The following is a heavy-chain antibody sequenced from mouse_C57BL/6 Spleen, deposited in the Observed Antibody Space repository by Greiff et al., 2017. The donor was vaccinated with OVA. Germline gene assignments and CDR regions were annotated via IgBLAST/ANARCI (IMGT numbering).Heavy chain of an antibody. Sequence: VQLQQSGAELVRPGASVTLSCKASGYTFTDYEMHWVKQTPVHVLEWIGAIDPETGGTAYNQKFKGKAILTADKSSSTAYMELRSLTSEDSAVYYCTRCDGYLYAMDYWGQGTSVTVSS. J-gene: IGHJ4*01. CDR3: TRCDGYLYAMDY. CDR1: GYTFTDYE. D-gene: IGHD2-3*01. CDR2: IDPETGGT. V-gene: IGHV1-15*01.